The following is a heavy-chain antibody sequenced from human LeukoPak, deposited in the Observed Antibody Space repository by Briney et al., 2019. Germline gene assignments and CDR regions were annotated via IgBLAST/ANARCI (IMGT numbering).Heavy chain of an antibody. J-gene: IGHJ6*02. Sequence: GGSLRLSCAGSGFTIRGSWMSWVRQAPGKGLEWVAYMNQDGSEKAYVDSVKGGLTTSRDNDGNSLYLQINNLTVEDTAVYYYARSAVDYTPVGHYYYNMDVWGHGTTVTVSS. V-gene: IGHV3-7*01. CDR1: GFTIRGSW. CDR3: ARSAVDYTPVGHYYYNMDV. D-gene: IGHD3-3*01. CDR2: MNQDGSEK.